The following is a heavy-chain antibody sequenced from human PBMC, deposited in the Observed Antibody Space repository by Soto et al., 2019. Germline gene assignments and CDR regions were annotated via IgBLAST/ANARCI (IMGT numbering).Heavy chain of an antibody. CDR3: AREPYCSGGSCYPDY. CDR2: INPNSGGT. V-gene: IGHV1-2*04. J-gene: IGHJ4*02. Sequence: ASVKVSCKASGYTFTGYYMHWVRQAPGQGLEWMGWINPNSGGTNYAQKFQGWVTMTRDTSISTAYMELSRLRSDDTAVYYCAREPYCSGGSCYPDYWGQGTLVTVSS. D-gene: IGHD2-15*01. CDR1: GYTFTGYY.